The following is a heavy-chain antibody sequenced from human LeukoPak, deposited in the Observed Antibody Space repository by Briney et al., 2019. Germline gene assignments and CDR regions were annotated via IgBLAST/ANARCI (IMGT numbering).Heavy chain of an antibody. Sequence: GGSLRLSGAASGFTFSSYAMHWVRQAPGKGLEWVAVISYDGSNKYYADSVKGRFTISRDNSKNTLYLQMNSLRAEDTAVYYCASSPPVHWGQGTLVTVSS. J-gene: IGHJ4*02. CDR3: ASSPPVH. CDR1: GFTFSSYA. CDR2: ISYDGSNK. D-gene: IGHD6-6*01. V-gene: IGHV3-30-3*01.